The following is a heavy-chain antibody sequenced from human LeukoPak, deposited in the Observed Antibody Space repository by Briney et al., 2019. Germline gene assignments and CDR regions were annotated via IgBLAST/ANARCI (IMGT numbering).Heavy chain of an antibody. Sequence: SETLSLTCAVYGGSFSGYYWSWIRQPPGKGLEWIGEINHSGSTNYNPSLKSRVTISVDTSKNQFSLKLSSVTAADTAVYYCARGYSYGYQAQNYLWGQGTLVTVSS. J-gene: IGHJ5*02. CDR1: GGSFSGYY. D-gene: IGHD5-18*01. CDR2: INHSGST. CDR3: ARGYSYGYQAQNYL. V-gene: IGHV4-34*01.